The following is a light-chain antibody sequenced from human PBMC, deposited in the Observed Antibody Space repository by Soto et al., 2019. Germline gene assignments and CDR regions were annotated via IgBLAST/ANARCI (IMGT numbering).Light chain of an antibody. V-gene: IGKV3D-20*02. J-gene: IGKJ3*01. CDR3: QQHSNF. CDR2: DAS. CDR1: QSLTATY. Sequence: EIVLAQSPATLALSPGEKATLSCRASQSLTATYSAWYQQKPGQPPRLLIYDASNRATGIPARFSGSGSGTDFTLTISSLEPEDFAIYYCQQHSNFFGPGTKVDIK.